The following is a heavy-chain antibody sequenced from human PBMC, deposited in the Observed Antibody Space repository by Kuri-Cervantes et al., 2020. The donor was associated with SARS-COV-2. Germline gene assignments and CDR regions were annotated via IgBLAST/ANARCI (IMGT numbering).Heavy chain of an antibody. D-gene: IGHD1-1*01. Sequence: GESLKISCAASGSTFSSYGMHWVRQAPGKGLEWVAVIWYDGSNKYYADSVKGRFTISRDNSKNTLYLQMNSLRAEDTAVYYCVRDGDHWNFDYRGQGTLVTVSS. CDR3: VRDGDHWNFDY. CDR2: IWYDGSNK. J-gene: IGHJ4*02. CDR1: GSTFSSYG. V-gene: IGHV3-33*01.